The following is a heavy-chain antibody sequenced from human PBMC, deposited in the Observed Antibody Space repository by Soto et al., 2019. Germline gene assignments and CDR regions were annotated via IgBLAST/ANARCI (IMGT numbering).Heavy chain of an antibody. D-gene: IGHD6-19*01. Sequence: SETLSLTCTVSGGSISTYQWSWIRQPPGKGLEWIGYIHYSGSTNYNPSLKSRVTISVDTSKNHFSLKLNSVTAADTAVYYCARIPTYSSGWFFDYWGQGTLVTVSS. CDR1: GGSISTYQ. CDR2: IHYSGST. J-gene: IGHJ4*02. V-gene: IGHV4-59*01. CDR3: ARIPTYSSGWFFDY.